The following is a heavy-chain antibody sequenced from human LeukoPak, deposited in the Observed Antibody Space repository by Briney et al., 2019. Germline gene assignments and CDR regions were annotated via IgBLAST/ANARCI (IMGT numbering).Heavy chain of an antibody. CDR2: IRGKAYGGTT. D-gene: IGHD3-3*01. J-gene: IGHJ4*02. CDR1: GFTFGDYA. V-gene: IGHV3-49*03. CDR3: TRGSDTIFGVARDGFDS. Sequence: GGSLRLSCTASGFTFGDYAMSWFRQAPGKGLEWVGFIRGKAYGGTTEYAAPLKGRFTISRDDSESTTYLQINSLKTEDTAVYYCTRGSDTIFGVARDGFDSWGQGTLVTVSS.